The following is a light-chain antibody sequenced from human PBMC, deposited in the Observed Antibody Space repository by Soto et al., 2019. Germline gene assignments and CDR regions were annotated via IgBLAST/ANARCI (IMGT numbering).Light chain of an antibody. CDR3: QQSYITPRT. CDR2: AAS. CDR1: LSISSS. J-gene: IGKJ1*01. V-gene: IGKV1-39*01. Sequence: DIRMTQSPSPQSASVGDRITITCRASLSISSSLNWYQQKPGKAPRLLIYAASRLQSGAPSRFSGSGSGTDFTLTITSLQHEDFETYYCQQSYITPRTLGQGTKVDIK.